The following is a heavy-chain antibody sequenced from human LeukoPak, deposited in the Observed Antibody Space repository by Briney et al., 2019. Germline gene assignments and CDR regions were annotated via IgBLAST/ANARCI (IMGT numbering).Heavy chain of an antibody. CDR1: GRTFSIYS. D-gene: IGHD3-9*01. CDR3: ARDDLTGYSVY. Sequence: SVNVSCKASGRTFSIYSISWVRHAPGQGLECMGGIIPIFYTANYAQTFQGRVTITAHKSTSTAYMELSSLRSEDTAVYYCARDDLTGYSVYWGQGTLATVSS. J-gene: IGHJ4*02. V-gene: IGHV1-69*06. CDR2: IIPIFYTA.